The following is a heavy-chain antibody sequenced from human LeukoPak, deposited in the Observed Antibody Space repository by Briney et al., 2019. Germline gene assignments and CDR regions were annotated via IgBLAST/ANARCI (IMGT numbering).Heavy chain of an antibody. CDR2: IYYSGST. J-gene: IGHJ6*02. CDR1: GGSISSSSYS. Sequence: PSETLSLTCTVSGGSISSSSYSWGWIRQPPGKGLEWIGSIYYSGSTNYNPSLKSRVTISVDTSKNQLSLKLSSVTAADTAVYYCARQRWLQFYGMDVWGQGTTVTVSS. V-gene: IGHV4-39*01. D-gene: IGHD5-24*01. CDR3: ARQRWLQFYGMDV.